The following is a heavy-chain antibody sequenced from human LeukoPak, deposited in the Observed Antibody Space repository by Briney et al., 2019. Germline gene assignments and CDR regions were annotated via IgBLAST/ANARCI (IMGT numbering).Heavy chain of an antibody. Sequence: KPSETLSLTCTVSGGSISSYYWSWIRQPPGKGLEWIGYIYYSGSTNYNPSLMSRVTISVDTSKNQFSLKLSSVTAADTAVYYCARGMYYYDSSGYYGPAYYFDYWGQGTLVTVSS. J-gene: IGHJ4*02. CDR2: IYYSGST. D-gene: IGHD3-22*01. V-gene: IGHV4-59*01. CDR1: GGSISSYY. CDR3: ARGMYYYDSSGYYGPAYYFDY.